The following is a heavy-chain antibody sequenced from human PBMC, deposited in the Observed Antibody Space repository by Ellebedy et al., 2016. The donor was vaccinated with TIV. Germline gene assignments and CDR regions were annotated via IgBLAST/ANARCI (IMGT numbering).Heavy chain of an antibody. CDR3: AREHGVPLVLDY. Sequence: GESLKISCAASGFTFSTYTMNWVRQAPGKRLEWVSYISTGGSTTYYADSVRGRFTISRDNAKNSLYLQMNSLRDEDTAVYYCAREHGVPLVLDYWGQGTLVTVSS. CDR1: GFTFSTYT. V-gene: IGHV3-48*02. J-gene: IGHJ4*02. CDR2: ISTGGSTT. D-gene: IGHD6-13*01.